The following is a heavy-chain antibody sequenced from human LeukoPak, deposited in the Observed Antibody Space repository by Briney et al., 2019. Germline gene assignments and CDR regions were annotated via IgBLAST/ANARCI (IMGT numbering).Heavy chain of an antibody. CDR3: ARESDSSGYFDY. CDR1: GFTFRDYF. CDR2: ISSRSYTSRSYT. D-gene: IGHD3-22*01. Sequence: PGGSLRLSCAASGFTFRDYFMTWIRPAPAKGREWVAEISSRSYTSRSYTNYADSVKGRFTISRDNAKNSLSLQMDSLRAEDTAVYYCARESDSSGYFDYWGQGTLVTVSS. V-gene: IGHV3-11*05. J-gene: IGHJ4*02.